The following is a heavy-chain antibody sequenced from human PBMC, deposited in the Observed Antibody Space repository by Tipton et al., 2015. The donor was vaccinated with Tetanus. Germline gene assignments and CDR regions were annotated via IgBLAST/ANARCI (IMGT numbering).Heavy chain of an antibody. V-gene: IGHV4-61*01. J-gene: IGHJ4*02. CDR3: ARIYDFWSGYYSDH. D-gene: IGHD3-3*01. CDR2: ILYGGGT. Sequence: TLSLTCSIFGGSVSSGSYYWAWIRQPPGKGLEYIGYILYGGGTHYNPSLKSRVTVSADPSQNQFSLKLTSVTAADTAVYYCARIYDFWSGYYSDHWGQRTLVTVSS. CDR1: GGSVSSGSYY.